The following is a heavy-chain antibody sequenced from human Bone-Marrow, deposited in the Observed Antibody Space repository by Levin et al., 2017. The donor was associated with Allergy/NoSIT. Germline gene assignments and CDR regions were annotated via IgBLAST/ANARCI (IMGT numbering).Heavy chain of an antibody. Sequence: GESLKISCAASGFSFSTYGMHWVRQAPGKGLQWVAIIWFDGSDRIYADSVKGRFTISRDNSKNTLYLQMNSLRVEDTAVYYCVKEAHDSTFGYSMDVWGQGTTVTVSS. J-gene: IGHJ6*02. V-gene: IGHV3-33*03. D-gene: IGHD3-16*01. CDR3: VKEAHDSTFGYSMDV. CDR1: GFSFSTYG. CDR2: IWFDGSDR.